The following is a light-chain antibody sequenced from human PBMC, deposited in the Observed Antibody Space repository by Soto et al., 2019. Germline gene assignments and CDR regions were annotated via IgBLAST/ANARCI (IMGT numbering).Light chain of an antibody. Sequence: EIVLTQPPGTLSLSPGERATLSCRASQSVSSSYLAWYQQKPGQAPRLLIYGASSRATGIPDRFSGSGSGTDFTLTISRLEPEDFVVYYCQQYGSSPQTFGQGTKLEIK. CDR1: QSVSSSY. V-gene: IGKV3-20*01. J-gene: IGKJ2*01. CDR3: QQYGSSPQT. CDR2: GAS.